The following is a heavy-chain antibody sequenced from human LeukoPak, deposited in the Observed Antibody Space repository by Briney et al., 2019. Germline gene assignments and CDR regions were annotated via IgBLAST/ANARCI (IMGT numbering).Heavy chain of an antibody. CDR1: GYTFTGYY. Sequence: ASVKVSCKASGYTFTGYYMHWVRQAPGQGLEWMGWINPNSGGTNYAQKFQGRVTMTRDTSISTAYMELSRLRSDDTAMYYCARSLRYCGGDCYSYYYYYGMDVWGQGTTVTVSS. J-gene: IGHJ6*02. D-gene: IGHD2-21*02. V-gene: IGHV1-2*02. CDR2: INPNSGGT. CDR3: ARSLRYCGGDCYSYYYYYGMDV.